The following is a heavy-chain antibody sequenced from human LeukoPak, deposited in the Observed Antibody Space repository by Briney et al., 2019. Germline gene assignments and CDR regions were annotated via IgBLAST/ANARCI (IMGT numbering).Heavy chain of an antibody. CDR3: AKDLRQWLVQGAFDI. CDR1: GFTFSSYA. CDR2: ISYDGSNK. Sequence: GGSLRLSCAASGFTFSSYAMHWVRQAPGKGLEWVAVISYDGSNKYYADSVKGRFTISRDNSKNTLYLQMNSLRTEDTAVYYCAKDLRQWLVQGAFDIWGQGTMVTVSS. D-gene: IGHD6-19*01. V-gene: IGHV3-30*04. J-gene: IGHJ3*02.